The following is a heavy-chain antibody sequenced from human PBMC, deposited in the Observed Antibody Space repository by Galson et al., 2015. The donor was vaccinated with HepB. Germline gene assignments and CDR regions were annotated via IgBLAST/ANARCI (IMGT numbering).Heavy chain of an antibody. Sequence: PALVKPTQTLTLTCTFSGFSLSTSGMCVSWIRQPPGKALEWLARIDWDDDKYYSTSLKTRLTISKDTSKNQVVLTMTNMDPVDTATYYCARSTDWGSSLDYWGQGTLVTVSS. D-gene: IGHD7-27*01. J-gene: IGHJ4*02. CDR1: GFSLSTSGMC. CDR2: IDWDDDK. V-gene: IGHV2-70*11. CDR3: ARSTDWGSSLDY.